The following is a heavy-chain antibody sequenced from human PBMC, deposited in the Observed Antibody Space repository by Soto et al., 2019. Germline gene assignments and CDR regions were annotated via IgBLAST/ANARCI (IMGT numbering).Heavy chain of an antibody. V-gene: IGHV1-2*04. CDR2: INPNSGGT. CDR1: GYTFTGYY. CDR3: AREFRVRYYFDY. J-gene: IGHJ4*02. Sequence: ASVKVSCKASGYTFTGYYMHWVRQAPGQGLEWMGWINPNSGGTNYAQKFQGWVTMTSDTSISTAYMELSRLRSDDTAVYFCAREFRVRYYFDYWGQGSLVTVSS.